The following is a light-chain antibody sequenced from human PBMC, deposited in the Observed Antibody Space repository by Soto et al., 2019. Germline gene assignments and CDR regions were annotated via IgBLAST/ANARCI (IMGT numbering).Light chain of an antibody. CDR2: EVS. V-gene: IGLV2-14*01. CDR1: SSDVGGYNY. CDR3: SSYTSSSTPWV. Sequence: QSVLTQPASVSGSPGQSITIFCTGTSSDVGGYNYVSWYQQHPGKAPKLMIYEVSNRPSGVSNRFSGSKSGNTASLTISGLQAEDEADYYCSSYTSSSTPWVFGGGTKVTVL. J-gene: IGLJ3*02.